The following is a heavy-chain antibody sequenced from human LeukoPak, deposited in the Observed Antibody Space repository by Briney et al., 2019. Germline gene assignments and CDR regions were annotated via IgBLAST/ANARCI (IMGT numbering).Heavy chain of an antibody. V-gene: IGHV3-7*01. CDR3: ARDGGYCSGGSCYWEY. CDR2: IKQDGSEK. Sequence: GGSLRLSCVASEFTFSSYWMSWVRQAPGEGLEWVANIKQDGSEKYYVDSVKGRFTIPRDNAKNSLYLQMSSLRAEDTAVYYCARDGGYCSGGSCYWEYWGQGTLVTVSS. J-gene: IGHJ4*02. CDR1: EFTFSSYW. D-gene: IGHD2-15*01.